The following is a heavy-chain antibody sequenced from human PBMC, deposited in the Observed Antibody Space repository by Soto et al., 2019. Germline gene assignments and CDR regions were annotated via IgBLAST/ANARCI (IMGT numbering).Heavy chain of an antibody. Sequence: QVQLVQSGAEVKKPGASVKVSCKASGYTFTSYDINWVRQATGQGLEWMGWMNPNSGNTGYEQKFQGRVTMTKNTSISTAYMELSSLRSEDTAVYYCARVKGRAVAGWDYFVYWGQGTLLTVS. D-gene: IGHD6-19*01. CDR1: GYTFTSYD. V-gene: IGHV1-8*01. CDR2: MNPNSGNT. J-gene: IGHJ4*02. CDR3: ARVKGRAVAGWDYFVY.